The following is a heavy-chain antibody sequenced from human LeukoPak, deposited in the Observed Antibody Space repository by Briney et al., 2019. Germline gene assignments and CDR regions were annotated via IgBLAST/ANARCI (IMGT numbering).Heavy chain of an antibody. V-gene: IGHV4-34*01. J-gene: IGHJ6*03. D-gene: IGHD5-18*01. Sequence: SETLSLTCAVYGGSFSGYYWSWIRQPPGKGLEWIGEINHSGSTNYNPSLKSRVTISVDTSKNQFSLKLSSVTAADTAVYYCARSGYSYGFPYYYMDVWGKGTTVTVSS. CDR2: INHSGST. CDR1: GGSFSGYY. CDR3: ARSGYSYGFPYYYMDV.